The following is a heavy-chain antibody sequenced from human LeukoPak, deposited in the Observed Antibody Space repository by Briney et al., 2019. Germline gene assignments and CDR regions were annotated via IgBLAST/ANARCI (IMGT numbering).Heavy chain of an antibody. J-gene: IGHJ6*02. Sequence: VTVSCTASGGTFSSSAISWVRPAPGHGLEWRGRIIPILGIANYAQKFQGRITITANKATSTTYKELRNLRSEDAAVYYWSRGHYYYGMDVWGQEATVTVAS. CDR3: SRGHYYYGMDV. V-gene: IGHV1-69*04. CDR1: GGTFSSSA. CDR2: IIPILGIA.